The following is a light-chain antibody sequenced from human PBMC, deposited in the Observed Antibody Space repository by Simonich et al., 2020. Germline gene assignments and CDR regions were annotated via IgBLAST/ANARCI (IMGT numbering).Light chain of an antibody. J-gene: IGLJ2*01. CDR3: QSYDSSNQV. CDR2: EGS. Sequence: QSALTQPASVSGSPGQSITISCTGTSSDVGSYNLVSWYQQHPGKAPKLMIYEGSKRPSGVSNRFSGSKSGNTASLTISGLKTEDEADYYCQSYDSSNQVFGGGTKLTVL. V-gene: IGLV2-14*02. CDR1: SSDVGSYNL.